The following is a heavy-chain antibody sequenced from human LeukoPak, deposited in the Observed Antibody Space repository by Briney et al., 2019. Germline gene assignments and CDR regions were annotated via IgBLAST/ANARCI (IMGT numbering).Heavy chain of an antibody. CDR3: ARYFLHLGG. CDR1: GFTFSSYW. D-gene: IGHD3-16*01. CDR2: ISYDGSNK. V-gene: IGHV3-30*03. J-gene: IGHJ3*01. Sequence: PGGSLRLSCAASGFTFSSYWMSWVRQAPGKGLEWVAVISYDGSNKYYADSVKGRFTISRDNAKNTLYLQMSSLRADDTAVYYCARYFLHLGGWGQGTMVTVSS.